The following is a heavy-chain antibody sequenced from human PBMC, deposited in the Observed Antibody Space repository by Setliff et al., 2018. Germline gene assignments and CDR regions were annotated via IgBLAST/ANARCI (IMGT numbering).Heavy chain of an antibody. CDR2: VYYSGTT. J-gene: IGHJ2*01. Sequence: SETLSLTCAVSDFSVPTVYYWGWIRQPPGKGQEWIASVYYSGTTYYNPSLESRVTMSVDTSKSHFSLNLYSVTAADTAVYFCARTSTGRYFDLWGRGTLVTVSS. V-gene: IGHV4-38-2*01. D-gene: IGHD2-2*01. CDR1: DFSVPTVYY. CDR3: ARTSTGRYFDL.